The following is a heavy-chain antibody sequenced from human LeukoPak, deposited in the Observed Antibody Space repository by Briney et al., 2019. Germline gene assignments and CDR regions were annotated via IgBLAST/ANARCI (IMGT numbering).Heavy chain of an antibody. D-gene: IGHD5-18*01. V-gene: IGHV3-74*01. CDR3: ARVPTNSYGFGQ. CDR2: INEDGTSA. J-gene: IGHJ4*02. Sequence: GGSLRLSCAASGFGFSLYCMHWVRQAPGKGLVWVAHINEDGTSASHADSVKGRFTISRDNAKNTLYMQMNSLTVEDTAMYYCARVPTNSYGFGQWGQGSLVTVSS. CDR1: GFGFSLYC.